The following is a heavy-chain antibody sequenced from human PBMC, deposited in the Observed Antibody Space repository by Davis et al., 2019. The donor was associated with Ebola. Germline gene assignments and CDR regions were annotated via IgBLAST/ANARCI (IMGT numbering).Heavy chain of an antibody. CDR1: GGSISSSNW. V-gene: IGHV4-4*02. J-gene: IGHJ4*02. CDR2: IYYSGST. Sequence: MPGGSLRLSCAVSGGSISSSNWWSWVRQPPGKGLEWIGSIYYSGSTYYNPSLKSRVTISVDTSKKQISLNLTSVTAADTAVYYCARGQSGSDYSLWQYWDQGTLVTVSS. CDR3: ARGQSGSDYSLWQY. D-gene: IGHD3-10*01.